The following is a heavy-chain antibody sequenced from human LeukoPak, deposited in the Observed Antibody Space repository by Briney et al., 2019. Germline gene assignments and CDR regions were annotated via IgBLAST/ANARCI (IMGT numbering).Heavy chain of an antibody. CDR1: GYTLTTYC. J-gene: IGHJ6*02. CDR3: ARRAYCSGDCTKAYYSYYSMDV. V-gene: IGHV5-51*01. D-gene: IGHD2-21*02. Sequence: GESLKISCKASGYTLTTYCIVWVRQMSGAGLEWMGIVCPGDSDTKYSPSFRGQVTMSADKSISTAYLQWSSLRASDTAIYYCARRAYCSGDCTKAYYSYYSMDVWGQGTTVTVSS. CDR2: VCPGDSDT.